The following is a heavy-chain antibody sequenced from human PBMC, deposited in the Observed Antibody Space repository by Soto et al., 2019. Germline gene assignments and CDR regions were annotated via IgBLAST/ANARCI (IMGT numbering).Heavy chain of an antibody. CDR1: GYIFTNFG. V-gene: IGHV1-18*01. D-gene: IGHD3-16*01. J-gene: IGHJ4*02. Sequence: QVQLVQSGAEVKKPGASVKVSCKASGYIFTNFGIIWVRQAPGQGLEWMGWISAYNGNTNYAQKFQGRVTMTTDTSTSTVYMEVRSLRVDATAVYYCAGGGTPIDYWGQGTLVPVSS. CDR3: AGGGTPIDY. CDR2: ISAYNGNT.